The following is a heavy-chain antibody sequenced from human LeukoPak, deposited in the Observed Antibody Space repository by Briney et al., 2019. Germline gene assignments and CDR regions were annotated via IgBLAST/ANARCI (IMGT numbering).Heavy chain of an antibody. J-gene: IGHJ5*02. Sequence: PSETLSLTCAVYGGSFSGYYWSWNRQPPGKGLEWIGEINHSGSTNYNPSLKSRVTISVDTSKNQFSLKLSSVTAADTAVYYCAISYSSSSGWFDPWGQGTLVTVSS. CDR1: GGSFSGYY. CDR3: AISYSSSSGWFDP. V-gene: IGHV4-34*01. CDR2: INHSGST. D-gene: IGHD6-6*01.